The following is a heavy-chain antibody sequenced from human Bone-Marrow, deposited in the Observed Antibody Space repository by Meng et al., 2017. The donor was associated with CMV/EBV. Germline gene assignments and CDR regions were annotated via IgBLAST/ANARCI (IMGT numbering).Heavy chain of an antibody. CDR2: INPDGSST. CDR1: GFTLSTHW. Sequence: GESLKISCVASGFTLSTHWMHWVRQAPGKGLVWVSRINPDGSSTSYADSVEGRFTISRDNAKNTLYLQMNSLRAEDTAVYYCARVDRSPDYYQLLFQGAFDIWGQGTMVTVSS. D-gene: IGHD2-2*01. V-gene: IGHV3-74*01. J-gene: IGHJ3*02. CDR3: ARVDRSPDYYQLLFQGAFDI.